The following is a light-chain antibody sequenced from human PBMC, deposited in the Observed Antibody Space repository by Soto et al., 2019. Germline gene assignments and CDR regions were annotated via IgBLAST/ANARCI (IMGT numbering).Light chain of an antibody. V-gene: IGKV1-5*01. J-gene: IGKJ1*01. CDR1: QSISSW. CDR2: DAS. Sequence: DVQMTHSPSTLSASVGDRVTITCRSSQSISSWLSWYQQKPGKAPKLLIYDASSLESGVPSRFSGSGSGTEFTLTISSLQPDDFETYYCQHYNSYPWTFGQGTMVDIK. CDR3: QHYNSYPWT.